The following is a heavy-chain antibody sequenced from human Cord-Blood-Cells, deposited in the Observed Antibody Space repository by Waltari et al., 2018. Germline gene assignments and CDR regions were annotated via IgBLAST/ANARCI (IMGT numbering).Heavy chain of an antibody. J-gene: IGHJ4*02. CDR3: HGGYSYGYFDY. CDR1: GGSFSGYY. Sequence: QVQLQQWGAGLLKPSETLSLTCAGYGGSFSGYYWSWIRQPPGKGLEWIGEINHSGSTNYNPSLKSRVTISVDTSKNQFSLKLSSVTAADTAVYYCHGGYSYGYFDYWGQGTLVTVSS. V-gene: IGHV4-34*01. CDR2: INHSGST. D-gene: IGHD5-18*01.